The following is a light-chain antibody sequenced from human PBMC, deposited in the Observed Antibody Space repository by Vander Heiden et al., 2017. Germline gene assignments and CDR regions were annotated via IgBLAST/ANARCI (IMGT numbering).Light chain of an antibody. Sequence: ELVLTQSPGTLSLSPGERATLSCRASQSVSSSYLAWYQQKPGQAPRLLIYDASSRATGIPDRFSGSGSGTDFTLTISGLELEDFAMYYCQQYGSSPLTFGGGTKVDIK. V-gene: IGKV3-20*01. CDR2: DAS. CDR3: QQYGSSPLT. J-gene: IGKJ4*01. CDR1: QSVSSSY.